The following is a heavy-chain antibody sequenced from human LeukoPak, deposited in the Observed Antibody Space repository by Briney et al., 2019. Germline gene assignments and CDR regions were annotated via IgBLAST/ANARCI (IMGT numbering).Heavy chain of an antibody. D-gene: IGHD2-2*02. CDR3: ASSCSSTSCYTGRAFDI. J-gene: IGHJ3*02. CDR1: GGTFSSYA. CDR2: IIPIFGTA. V-gene: IGHV1-69*01. Sequence: SVKVSCKASGGTFSSYAISWVRQAPGQGLEWMGGIIPIFGTANYAQKFQGRVTITADESTSTAYMELSSLRSEDTAVYYCASSCSSTSCYTGRAFDIWGQGTMVTVSS.